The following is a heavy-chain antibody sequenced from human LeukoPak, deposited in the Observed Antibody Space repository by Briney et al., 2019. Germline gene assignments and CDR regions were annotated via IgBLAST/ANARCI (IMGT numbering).Heavy chain of an antibody. CDR3: GRLSAEATSRRFDP. J-gene: IGHJ5*02. Sequence: DPSETLSLTCTVSGYSISSGHFWAWIRQPPGKGLEWIGSIHHNGDIYYNPSLKSRVTISADTSKNQFSLRVNSVTAADTAVYYCGRLSAEATSRRFDPWGQGTLVTVSS. V-gene: IGHV4-38-2*02. CDR2: IHHNGDI. D-gene: IGHD6-19*01. CDR1: GYSISSGHF.